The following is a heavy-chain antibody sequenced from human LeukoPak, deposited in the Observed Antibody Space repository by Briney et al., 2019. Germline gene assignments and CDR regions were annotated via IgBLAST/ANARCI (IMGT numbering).Heavy chain of an antibody. CDR3: ASLGSGRFFDL. CDR2: IYTSGNT. CDR1: GGSIRGYH. Sequence: PSETLCLTCTVSGGSIRGYHWSWIRQPAGKGLEWVGLIYTSGNTKYNSSLKSRVTMSVDTSKNQFSLKLRSVTAADTAVYFCASLGSGRFFDLWGRGTLVTVSS. D-gene: IGHD3-16*01. J-gene: IGHJ2*01. V-gene: IGHV4-4*07.